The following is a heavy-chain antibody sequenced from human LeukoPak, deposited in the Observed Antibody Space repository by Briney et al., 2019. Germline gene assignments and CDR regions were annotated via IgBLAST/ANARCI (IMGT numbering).Heavy chain of an antibody. D-gene: IGHD3-9*01. Sequence: ASVKVSCKVSGYTLTELSMHWVRQAPGKGLEWMGGFDPEDGETIYAQKFQGRVTMTEDTSTDTAYMELSSLRSEDTAAYYCATARNYDILTGYSSGFGGDYWGQGTLVTVS. CDR1: GYTLTELS. J-gene: IGHJ4*02. V-gene: IGHV1-24*01. CDR2: FDPEDGET. CDR3: ATARNYDILTGYSSGFGGDY.